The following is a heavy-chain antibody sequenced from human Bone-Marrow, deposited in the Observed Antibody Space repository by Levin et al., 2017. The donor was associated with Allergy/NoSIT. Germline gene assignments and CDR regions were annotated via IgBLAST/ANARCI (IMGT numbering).Heavy chain of an antibody. CDR2: INSDGSST. CDR1: GFTFSSYW. V-gene: IGHV3-74*01. CDR3: ARAYCGGDCYSRAGPFDY. D-gene: IGHD2-21*02. Sequence: GESLKISCAASGFTFSSYWMHWVRQAPGKGLVWVSRINSDGSSTSYADSVKGRFTISRDNAKNTLYLQMNSLRAEDTAVYYCARAYCGGDCYSRAGPFDYWGQGTLVTVSS. J-gene: IGHJ4*02.